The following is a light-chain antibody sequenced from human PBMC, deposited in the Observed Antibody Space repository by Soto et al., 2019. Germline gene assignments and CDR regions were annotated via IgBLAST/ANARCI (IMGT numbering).Light chain of an antibody. Sequence: QSALTQPASVSGSPGQSITISCTGTSSDVGGYNYVSWCQQHPGKAPKLMIYDVSNRPSGVSNRFSGSKSGNTASLTISGLQAEDEADYYCSSYTSSSTLIYVFGTGTKLTVL. CDR1: SSDVGGYNY. CDR2: DVS. CDR3: SSYTSSSTLIYV. V-gene: IGLV2-14*01. J-gene: IGLJ1*01.